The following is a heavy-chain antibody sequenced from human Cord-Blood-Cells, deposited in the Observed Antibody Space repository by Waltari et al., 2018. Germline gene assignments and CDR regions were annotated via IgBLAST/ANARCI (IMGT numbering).Heavy chain of an antibody. D-gene: IGHD6-13*01. CDR3: AKDIGGIAALIDY. V-gene: IGHV3-9*01. Sequence: EVQLVESGGGLVQPGRSLRLSCAASGFTFDDYAMHWVRQAPGKGLEWVSGISWNSGSIGYADSVKGRFTISRDNAKNSLYLQMNSLRAEDTALYYCAKDIGGIAALIDYWGQGTLV. CDR1: GFTFDDYA. J-gene: IGHJ4*02. CDR2: ISWNSGSI.